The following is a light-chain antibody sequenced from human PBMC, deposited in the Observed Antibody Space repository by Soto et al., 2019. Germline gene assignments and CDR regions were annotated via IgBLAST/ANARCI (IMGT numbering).Light chain of an antibody. J-gene: IGKJ4*01. CDR2: DAS. CDR1: QSVSDW. V-gene: IGKV1-5*01. Sequence: DIQMTQSPSTLSASVGDTVTVTCRASQSVSDWLAWYQQKPGKAPKLLIFDASSLESGVPSRFSGSGSGTEFTLTISSLQPDDFATYYCQQYDTYSPLTFGGGTKVDIK. CDR3: QQYDTYSPLT.